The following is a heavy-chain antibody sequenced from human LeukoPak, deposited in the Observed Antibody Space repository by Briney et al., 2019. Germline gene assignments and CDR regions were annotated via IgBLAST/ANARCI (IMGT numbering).Heavy chain of an antibody. Sequence: GGSLRLSCAASGFTFSSYATSWVRQAPGKGLEWVSAISGSGGSTYYADSVRGRFTISRENSTKTLYLQKHSLGAEDTAVYFGAKDILGCSSTSCYMVDYWGQGTLVTVSS. CDR3: AKDILGCSSTSCYMVDY. J-gene: IGHJ4*02. CDR1: GFTFSSYA. CDR2: ISGSGGST. D-gene: IGHD2-2*02. V-gene: IGHV3-23*01.